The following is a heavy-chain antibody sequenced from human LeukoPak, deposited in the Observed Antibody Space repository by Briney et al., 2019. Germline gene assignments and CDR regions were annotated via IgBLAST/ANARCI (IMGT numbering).Heavy chain of an antibody. CDR2: INHSGST. J-gene: IGHJ4*02. CDR1: GGSFSGYY. D-gene: IGHD6-19*01. Sequence: SETLSLTCAVYGGSFSGYYWSWIRQPPGKGLEWIGEINHSGSTNYNPSPKSRVTISVDTSKNQFSLKLSSVTAADTAVYYCASRPTPGGSSGWYVGDYWGQGTLVTVSS. CDR3: ASRPTPGGSSGWYVGDY. V-gene: IGHV4-34*01.